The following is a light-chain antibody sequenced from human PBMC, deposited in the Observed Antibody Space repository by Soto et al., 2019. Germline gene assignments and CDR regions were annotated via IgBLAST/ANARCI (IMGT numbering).Light chain of an antibody. V-gene: IGKV3-11*01. CDR3: QQRTNCPPDT. CDR2: EAS. CDR1: QSINTY. J-gene: IGKJ2*01. Sequence: EIVLTQSPATLYLSPGERATLSCRASQSINTYLAWYQQRPGQVPRLLIYEASNRATGIPGRFSGSGSGTDFTLTISSLECEDSAVYYCQQRTNCPPDTFGQRTKKEIK.